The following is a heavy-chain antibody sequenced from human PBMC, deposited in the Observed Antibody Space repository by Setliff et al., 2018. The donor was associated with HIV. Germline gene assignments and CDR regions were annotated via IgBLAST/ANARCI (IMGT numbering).Heavy chain of an antibody. CDR2: IVVGSGNT. V-gene: IGHV1-58*02. D-gene: IGHD6-19*01. CDR3: ARDPNQVGAVAGALDY. Sequence: SVKVSCKASGYTFTTSAMQWVRQARGQRPEWIGWIVVGSGNTNYAQKFQGRVTITRDTSASTAYMELSSLRFEDTAVYYCARDPNQVGAVAGALDYWGQGTLVTVSS. J-gene: IGHJ4*02. CDR1: GYTFTTSA.